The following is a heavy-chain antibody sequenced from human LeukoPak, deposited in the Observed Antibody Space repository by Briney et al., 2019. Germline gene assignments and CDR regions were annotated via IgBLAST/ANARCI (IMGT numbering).Heavy chain of an antibody. CDR2: IYYSGST. V-gene: IGHV4-39*01. CDR1: GGSISSSSYY. CDR3: ARQWMDYDFWSGYFDY. D-gene: IGHD3-3*01. J-gene: IGHJ4*02. Sequence: PSETLSLTCTVSGGSISSSSYYWGWIRQPPGKGLEWIGSIYYSGSTYYNPSLKSRVTISVDTSKNQFSLKLSSVTAADTAVYYCARQWMDYDFWSGYFDYWGQGTLVTVSS.